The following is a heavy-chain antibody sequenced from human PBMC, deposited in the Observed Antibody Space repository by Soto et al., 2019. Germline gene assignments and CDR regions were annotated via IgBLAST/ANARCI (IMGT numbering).Heavy chain of an antibody. CDR2: IIPIFGTA. V-gene: IGHV1-69*01. CDR3: ASKTGLRYFDWPIDY. Sequence: QVKLVQSGAEVKKPGSSVKVSCKASGGTFSSYAISWVRQAPGQGLEWMGGIIPIFGTANYAQKFQGRVTITADESTNTAYMELSSLRSEDTAVYYCASKTGLRYFDWPIDYWGQGTLVTFSS. J-gene: IGHJ4*02. CDR1: GGTFSSYA. D-gene: IGHD3-9*01.